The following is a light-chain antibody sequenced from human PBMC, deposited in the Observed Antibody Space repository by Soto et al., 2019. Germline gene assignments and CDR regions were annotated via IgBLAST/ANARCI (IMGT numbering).Light chain of an antibody. CDR3: QQYNNWPPLT. V-gene: IGKV3-15*01. Sequence: EIVMTQSPATLSVSPGERSTLSCMASQSVSSNLAWYQQKPGQAPRLLIYGASNRATGITARFSGSGSGTEFTLTISSLQSEDFAVYYCQQYNNWPPLTFGEGTKVEIK. CDR1: QSVSSN. CDR2: GAS. J-gene: IGKJ4*01.